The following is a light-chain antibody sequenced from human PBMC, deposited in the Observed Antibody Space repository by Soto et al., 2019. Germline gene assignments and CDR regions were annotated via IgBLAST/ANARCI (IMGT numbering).Light chain of an antibody. V-gene: IGLV2-14*01. Sequence: QSVLTQPASVSGSPVQSITISCTGTSSDVGAYNYDSWYQQYPGEAPRVIIYDVSHRPAGVSNRFSGSKSGNTASLTISGLQTQDEADYYCSSYTSATTYVFGTGTKVTAL. CDR1: SSDVGAYNY. J-gene: IGLJ1*01. CDR3: SSYTSATTYV. CDR2: DVS.